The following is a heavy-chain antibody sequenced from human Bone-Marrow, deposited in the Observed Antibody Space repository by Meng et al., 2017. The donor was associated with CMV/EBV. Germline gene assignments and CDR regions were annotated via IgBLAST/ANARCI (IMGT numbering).Heavy chain of an antibody. V-gene: IGHV4-34*01. J-gene: IGHJ6*02. CDR1: GGSFSGYY. D-gene: IGHD6-13*01. CDR2: INHSGST. CDR3: ARGHSIAAAGTLLYYYGMDV. Sequence: SETLSLTCAVYGGSFSGYYWSWIRQPPGKGLEWIGEINHSGSTNYNPSLKSRVTISVDMSKNQFSLKLSSVTAADTAVYYCARGHSIAAAGTLLYYYGMDVWGQGTTVTVSS.